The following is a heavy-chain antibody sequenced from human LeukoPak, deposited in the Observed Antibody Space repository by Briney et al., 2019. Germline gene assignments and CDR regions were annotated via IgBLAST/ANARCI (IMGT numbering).Heavy chain of an antibody. Sequence: GGSLRLSCAASGSTFSSYVMSWVRQAPGKGLEWVSVISASGTSTYYGDSVKGRFTISRDNSKNTLYLQMNSLRAEDTAIYYCAKARGAYYPGGPPDYWGQGTLVTVSS. V-gene: IGHV3-23*01. CDR2: ISASGTST. CDR3: AKARGAYYPGGPPDY. J-gene: IGHJ4*02. D-gene: IGHD3-22*01. CDR1: GSTFSSYV.